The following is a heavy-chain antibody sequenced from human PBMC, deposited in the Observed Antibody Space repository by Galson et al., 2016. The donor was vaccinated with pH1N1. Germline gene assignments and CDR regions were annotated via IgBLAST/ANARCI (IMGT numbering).Heavy chain of an antibody. J-gene: IGHJ5*02. D-gene: IGHD4-23*01. CDR1: GGTFSTYV. V-gene: IGHV1-69*04. CDR3: APGGDDYGGNPHWFDP. Sequence: SVKVSCKASGGTFSTYVIIWVRQAPGQGLEWMGRIVPITGVTNYAQKLQDRVTITADESTSTAYMELSSLRSEDTGVYYCAPGGDDYGGNPHWFDPWGQGTLVTVSS. CDR2: IVPITGVT.